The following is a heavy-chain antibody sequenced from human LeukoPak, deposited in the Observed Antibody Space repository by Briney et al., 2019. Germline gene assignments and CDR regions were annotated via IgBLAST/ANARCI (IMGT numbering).Heavy chain of an antibody. CDR2: IWYDGSRR. CDR1: GFTFNSYG. Sequence: GGSLRLSCAASGFTFNSYGMHWVRQAPGRGLEWVGMIWYDGSRRHSADSVRGRLTISRDNPWNTLYLQMNNLRAEDTGVYFCARGPYYDYWIGHFQKTSFEYWGQGTLVTVSS. J-gene: IGHJ4*02. D-gene: IGHD3-3*01. V-gene: IGHV3-33*01. CDR3: ARGPYYDYWIGHFQKTSFEY.